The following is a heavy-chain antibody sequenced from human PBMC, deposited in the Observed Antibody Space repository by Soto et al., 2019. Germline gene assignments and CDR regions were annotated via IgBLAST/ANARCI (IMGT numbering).Heavy chain of an antibody. CDR2: ISGSGGST. Sequence: GGSLRLSCAASGFTFSSYAMSWVRQAPGKGLEWVSAISGSGGSTYYADSVKGRFTISRDNSKNTLYLQMNSLRAEDTAVYYCAKGLAYSSSSPGWFDPWGQGTLGTAPQ. CDR1: GFTFSSYA. V-gene: IGHV3-23*01. D-gene: IGHD6-6*01. J-gene: IGHJ5*02. CDR3: AKGLAYSSSSPGWFDP.